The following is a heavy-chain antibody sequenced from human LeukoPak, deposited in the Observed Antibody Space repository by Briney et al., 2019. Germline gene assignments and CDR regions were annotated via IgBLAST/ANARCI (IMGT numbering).Heavy chain of an antibody. J-gene: IGHJ4*02. V-gene: IGHV3-53*05. CDR3: ARDPHDGYPTVVHY. CDR1: GFTVSSNY. Sequence: GGSLRLSCAASGFTVSSNYMSWVRQAPGKGLEWVSVIYSGGSTYYADSVKGRFTISRDNSKNTLYLQMNSLRAEDTAVYYCARDPHDGYPTVVHYWGQGTLVTVSS. CDR2: IYSGGST. D-gene: IGHD5-24*01.